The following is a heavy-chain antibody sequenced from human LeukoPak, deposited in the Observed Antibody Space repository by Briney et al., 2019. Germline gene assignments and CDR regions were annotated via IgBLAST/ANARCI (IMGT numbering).Heavy chain of an antibody. CDR2: ITLLLTIT. Sequence: ASVKVSCKASGGTLSTYTISWLRQAPGQGLEWMGRITLLLTITKYAQKFQGRVTITADRSTSTVHMELNSLTSEDTAVYYCARGGDWFGPWGQGSLVTVSS. J-gene: IGHJ5*02. V-gene: IGHV1-69*02. D-gene: IGHD3-10*01. CDR1: GGTLSTYT. CDR3: ARGGDWFGP.